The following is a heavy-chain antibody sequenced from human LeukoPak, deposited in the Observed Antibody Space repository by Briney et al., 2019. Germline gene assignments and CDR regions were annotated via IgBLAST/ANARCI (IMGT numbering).Heavy chain of an antibody. CDR2: IIPIFGTA. Sequence: GASVKVSCKASGGTFSSYAISWVRQAPGQGLEWMGGIIPIFGTANYAQEFQGRVTITTDESTSTAYMELSSLRSEDTAVYYCARGVIAGYSGYDYCGYWGQGTLVTVSS. V-gene: IGHV1-69*05. CDR1: GGTFSSYA. D-gene: IGHD5-12*01. CDR3: ARGVIAGYSGYDYCGY. J-gene: IGHJ4*02.